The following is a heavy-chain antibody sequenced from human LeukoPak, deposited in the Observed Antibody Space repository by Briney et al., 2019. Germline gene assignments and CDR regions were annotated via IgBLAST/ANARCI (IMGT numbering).Heavy chain of an antibody. V-gene: IGHV4-38-2*02. CDR2: IYHRGGT. Sequence: SETLSLTCTVSDYSISGGYYWGWIRQPPGKGLEWIGNIYHRGGTNYNPSLESRVTISVDTSKNHFSLKLSSVTAADTAVYYCARMCSGSSCPFDRWGQGTLVTVSS. J-gene: IGHJ4*02. CDR1: DYSISGGYY. D-gene: IGHD2-2*01. CDR3: ARMCSGSSCPFDR.